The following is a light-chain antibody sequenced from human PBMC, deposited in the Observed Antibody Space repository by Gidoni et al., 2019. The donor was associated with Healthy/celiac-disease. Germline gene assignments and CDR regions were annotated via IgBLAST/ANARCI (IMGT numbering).Light chain of an antibody. CDR2: DAS. CDR1: QSVSSY. V-gene: IGKV3-11*01. Sequence: IVLTQSTATLSLSPGERATLSCMASQSVSSYLAWYQQKPGQAPRLLIYDASNRATGIPARFSGSGSGTDFTLTISSLEPEDFAVYYCQQRSNWPLTFGGGTKVEIK. CDR3: QQRSNWPLT. J-gene: IGKJ4*01.